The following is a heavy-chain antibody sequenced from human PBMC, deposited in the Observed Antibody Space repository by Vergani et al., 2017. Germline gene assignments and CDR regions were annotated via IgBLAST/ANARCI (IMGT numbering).Heavy chain of an antibody. J-gene: IGHJ4*02. V-gene: IGHV1-46*01. CDR2: INPSGGST. Sequence: QVQLVQSGAEVKKPGASVKVSCKASGYPFTSYYMHWVRQAPGQGLEWMGIINPSGGSTSSAQKFQGRVTMTRDTSPITVYMELSSLRSEDTAVYYWARDARAYYYDSSGYYYDYWGQGTLVTVSS. CDR1: GYPFTSYY. CDR3: ARDARAYYYDSSGYYYDY. D-gene: IGHD3-22*01.